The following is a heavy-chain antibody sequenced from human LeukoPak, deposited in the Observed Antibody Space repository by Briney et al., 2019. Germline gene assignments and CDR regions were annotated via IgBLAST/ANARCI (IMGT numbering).Heavy chain of an antibody. D-gene: IGHD3-22*01. CDR3: VRGPGRGYDLEP. J-gene: IGHJ5*02. CDR1: AGSICNSY. Sequence: SDTLSLTCAVSAGSICNSYCSWARQPPRKGLEFIGYISTGGDINYSPSLRNRATMSINPSNNQLSLTLTSVTTADTAVYFCVRGPGRGYDLEPWGQGSPVTVSS. CDR2: ISTGGDI. V-gene: IGHV4-4*08.